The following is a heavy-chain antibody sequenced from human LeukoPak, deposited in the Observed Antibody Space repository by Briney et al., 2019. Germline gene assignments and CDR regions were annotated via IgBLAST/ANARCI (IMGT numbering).Heavy chain of an antibody. J-gene: IGHJ4*02. CDR1: GFTFSSYA. D-gene: IGHD1-7*01. CDR2: ISGSGGST. CDR3: AKSPNWNYGEFYFDY. Sequence: GGSLGLSCAAAGFTFSSYAMSWVRQAPGKGLEWVSAISGSGGSTYYADSVKGRFTISRDNSKNTLYLQMNSLRAEDTAVYYCAKSPNWNYGEFYFDYWGQGTLVNVSS. V-gene: IGHV3-23*01.